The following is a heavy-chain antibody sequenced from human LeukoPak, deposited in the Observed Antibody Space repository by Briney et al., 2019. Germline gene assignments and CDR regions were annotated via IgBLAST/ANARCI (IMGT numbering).Heavy chain of an antibody. CDR3: ARDFDPGAGDYGMDV. V-gene: IGHV3-66*01. Sequence: GGSLRLSCAASGFTVSSNYMSWVRQAPGKGLEWVSVIYSGGSTYYADSVKGRFTISRDNSKNTLYLQMNSLRAEDTAVYYCARDFDPGAGDYGMDVRGQGTTVTVSS. CDR2: IYSGGST. D-gene: IGHD3-10*01. CDR1: GFTVSSNY. J-gene: IGHJ6*02.